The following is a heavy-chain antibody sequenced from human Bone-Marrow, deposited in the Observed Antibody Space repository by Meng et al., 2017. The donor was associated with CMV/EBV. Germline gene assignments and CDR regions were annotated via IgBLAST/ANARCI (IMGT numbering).Heavy chain of an antibody. J-gene: IGHJ4*02. CDR1: GFTFSNAW. CDR2: IKSKTDGGTT. D-gene: IGHD1-20*01. V-gene: IGHV3-15*01. CDR3: TTDRRITGIFKPLSRVDY. Sequence: GGSLRLSCAASGFTFSNAWMSWVRQAPGKGLEWVGRIKSKTDGGTTDYAAPVKGRFTISRDDSKNTLYLQMNSLKTEDTAVYYCTTDRRITGIFKPLSRVDYWGQGTLVTGSS.